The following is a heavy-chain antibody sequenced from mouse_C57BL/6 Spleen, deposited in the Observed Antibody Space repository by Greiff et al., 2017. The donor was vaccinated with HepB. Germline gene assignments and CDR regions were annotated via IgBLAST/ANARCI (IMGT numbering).Heavy chain of an antibody. CDR2: INYDGSST. CDR1: GFTFSDYY. D-gene: IGHD1-1*01. V-gene: IGHV5-16*01. Sequence: EVQLVESEGGLVQPGSSMKLSCTASGFTFSDYYMAWVRQVPEKGLEWVANINYDGSSTYYLDSLKSRFIISRDNAKNILYLQMSSLKSEDTATYYCARGELRSPGFAYWGQGTLVTVSA. J-gene: IGHJ3*01. CDR3: ARGELRSPGFAY.